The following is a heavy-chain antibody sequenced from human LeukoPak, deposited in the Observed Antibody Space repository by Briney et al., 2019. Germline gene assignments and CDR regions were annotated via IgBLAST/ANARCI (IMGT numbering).Heavy chain of an antibody. CDR3: AKDIYAAASPLGD. CDR1: GFTFDDYT. V-gene: IGHV3-9*01. J-gene: IGHJ4*02. CDR2: ITWNSGIV. Sequence: AGGSLRLSCAASGFTFDDYTMHWVRQAPGKGLEWGSGITWNSGIVGYADSVKGRFTISIDNAKNSLYLQMNSLRPEDTALYYCAKDIYAAASPLGDWGQGTLVTVSS. D-gene: IGHD2-2*01.